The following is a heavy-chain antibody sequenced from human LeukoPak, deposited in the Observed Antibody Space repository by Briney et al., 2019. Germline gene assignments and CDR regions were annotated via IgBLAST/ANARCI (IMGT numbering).Heavy chain of an antibody. J-gene: IGHJ4*02. D-gene: IGHD3-22*01. Sequence: GGSLRLSCATSGFTVSSNYMSWVRQAPGKGLEWVSVIYSGGSTYYADSVKGRFTISRHNSKNTLYLQMNSLRAEDTAVYYCARANYYDSSGYYYVLGYWGQGTLVTVSS. CDR2: IYSGGST. CDR3: ARANYYDSSGYYYVLGY. V-gene: IGHV3-53*04. CDR1: GFTVSSNY.